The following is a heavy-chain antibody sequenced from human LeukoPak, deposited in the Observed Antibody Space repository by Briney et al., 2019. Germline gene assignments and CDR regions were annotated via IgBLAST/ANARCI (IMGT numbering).Heavy chain of an antibody. Sequence: PGGSLRLSCAASGFTFSSYEMNWVRQAPGKGLEWVSCISSSGSTIYYADSVKGRFTISRDNAKNSLYLQMNSLRAEDTAVYYCARENYDSSGRFQHWGQGTLVTVSS. CDR2: ISSSGSTI. V-gene: IGHV3-48*03. CDR3: ARENYDSSGRFQH. J-gene: IGHJ1*01. CDR1: GFTFSSYE. D-gene: IGHD3-22*01.